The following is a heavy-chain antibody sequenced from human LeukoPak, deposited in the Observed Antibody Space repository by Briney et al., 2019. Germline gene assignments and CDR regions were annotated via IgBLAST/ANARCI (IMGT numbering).Heavy chain of an antibody. CDR1: GYTFTGYY. J-gene: IGHJ3*02. V-gene: IGHV1-2*02. D-gene: IGHD1-26*01. CDR2: INPNSGGT. Sequence: ASVKVSCKASGYTFTGYYMHWVRQAPGQGLEWMGWINPNSGGTNYAQKFQGRVTMTRDTSISTAYMELSRLRSDDTAVYYCARDELVGAIRGAFDIWGQGTMVTVSS. CDR3: ARDELVGAIRGAFDI.